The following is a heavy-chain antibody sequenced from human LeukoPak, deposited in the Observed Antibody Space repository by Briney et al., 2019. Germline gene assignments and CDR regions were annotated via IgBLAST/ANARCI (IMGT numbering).Heavy chain of an antibody. CDR1: GGSVSSGSYY. CDR3: ARDVVDGDAFDI. CDR2: IYYSGST. D-gene: IGHD2-15*01. V-gene: IGHV4-61*01. J-gene: IGHJ3*02. Sequence: SETLSLTCSVSGGSVSSGSYYWSWIRQPPGKGLEWIGHIYYSGSTNYNPSLKSRVTISVDTSKNQFSLKLSSVTAADTAVYYCARDVVDGDAFDIWGQGTMVTVSS.